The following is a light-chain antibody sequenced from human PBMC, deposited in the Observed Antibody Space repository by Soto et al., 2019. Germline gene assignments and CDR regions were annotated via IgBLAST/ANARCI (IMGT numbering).Light chain of an antibody. CDR2: VNRDGSH. CDR1: SGHSSYA. V-gene: IGLV4-69*01. Sequence: QLVLTQSPSASASVGASVKRTCTLSSGHSSYAIAWHQQQPEKGPRYLMKVNRDGSHNKGDGIPDRFSGSSSGAERYLTISSLQSEDEADYYCQTWGTGIAVFGGGTQLTVL. J-gene: IGLJ7*01. CDR3: QTWGTGIAV.